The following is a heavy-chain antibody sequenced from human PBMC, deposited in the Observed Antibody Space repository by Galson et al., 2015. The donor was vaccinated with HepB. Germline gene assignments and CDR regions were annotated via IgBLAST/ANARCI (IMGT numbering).Heavy chain of an antibody. J-gene: IGHJ4*02. CDR1: GFTFSDYA. Sequence: SLRLSCAASGFTFSDYAMSWVRQAPGKGLGWVSSIRESGGSTDYADSVKGRFTISRDNSKNTVYLQMNSLRAEDTAIYYCVKAGCGGTRCYGNYWGQGTLVAVSS. CDR2: IRESGGST. D-gene: IGHD2-2*01. CDR3: VKAGCGGTRCYGNY. V-gene: IGHV3-23*01.